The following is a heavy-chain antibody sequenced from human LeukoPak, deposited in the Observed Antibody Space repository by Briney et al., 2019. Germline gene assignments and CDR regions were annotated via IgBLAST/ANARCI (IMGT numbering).Heavy chain of an antibody. CDR1: GFTFSSYW. V-gene: IGHV3-74*03. Sequence: GGSLRLSCAASGFTFSSYWMHWVRQAPGEGLVWVSRVNIDGRSAMYADSVKGRFTISRDNAKNTLYLQMNSLRAEDTAAYYCAMQQSYGFDSWGQGTMVTVSS. CDR2: VNIDGRSA. D-gene: IGHD6-13*01. CDR3: AMQQSYGFDS. J-gene: IGHJ3*02.